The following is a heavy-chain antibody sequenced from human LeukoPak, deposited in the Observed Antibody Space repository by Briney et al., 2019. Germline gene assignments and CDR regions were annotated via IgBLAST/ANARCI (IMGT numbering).Heavy chain of an antibody. CDR2: IYYTGST. V-gene: IGHV4-59*12. Sequence: PSETLSLTCTVSGGSISGYYWSWIRQSPGKGLESIGFIYYTGSTNYNPSLKSRVTISVDTSKNQFSLRLSSVTAADTAVYYCARVFRFCSGGSCYPWFDPWGQGTLVTVSS. J-gene: IGHJ5*02. D-gene: IGHD2-15*01. CDR3: ARVFRFCSGGSCYPWFDP. CDR1: GGSISGYY.